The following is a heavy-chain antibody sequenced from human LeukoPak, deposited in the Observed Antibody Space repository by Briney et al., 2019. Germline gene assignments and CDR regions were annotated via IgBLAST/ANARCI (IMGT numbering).Heavy chain of an antibody. V-gene: IGHV3-7*03. CDR1: GFTFDSYW. CDR3: ARGMDV. Sequence: GGSLRLSRVASGFTFDSYWMNWIRQAPGKGLEWVANIKQDGSEKNYVDSVKGRFTISRDNAKNSVYLQMNSLRAEDTAVYYCARGMDVRGQGTTVTVSS. CDR2: IKQDGSEK. J-gene: IGHJ6*02.